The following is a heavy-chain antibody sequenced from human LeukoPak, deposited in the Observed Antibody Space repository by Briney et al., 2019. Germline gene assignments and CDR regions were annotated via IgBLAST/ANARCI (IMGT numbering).Heavy chain of an antibody. V-gene: IGHV3-23*01. CDR3: AKDRGVWVGTPDRYSGYYFDY. Sequence: PGGSLRLSCAASGFTFSSYAMSWVRQAPGKGLEWVSAISGSGGSTYYADSVKGRFTISRDNSKNTLYLQMNSLRAEDTAVYYCAKDRGVWVGTPDRYSGYYFDYWGQGTLVTVSS. D-gene: IGHD3-22*01. CDR1: GFTFSSYA. J-gene: IGHJ4*02. CDR2: ISGSGGST.